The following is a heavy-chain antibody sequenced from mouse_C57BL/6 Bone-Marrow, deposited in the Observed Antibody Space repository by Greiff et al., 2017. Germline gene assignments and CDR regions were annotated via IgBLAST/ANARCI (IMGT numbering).Heavy chain of an antibody. Sequence: QVQLQQSGAELVKPGASVKLSCKASGYTFTSYWMHWVKQRPGQGLEWIGMIHPNSGSTNYNEKFKSKATLTVDKSSSTAYMQLSSLTSEDSAVYYWAREAYGRGFAYWGQGTLVTVSA. J-gene: IGHJ3*01. CDR2: IHPNSGST. CDR3: AREAYGRGFAY. CDR1: GYTFTSYW. V-gene: IGHV1-64*01. D-gene: IGHD1-1*01.